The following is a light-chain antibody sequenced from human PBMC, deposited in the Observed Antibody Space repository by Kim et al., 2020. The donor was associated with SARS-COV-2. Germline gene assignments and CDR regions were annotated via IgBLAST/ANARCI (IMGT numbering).Light chain of an antibody. CDR3: QQYNNRLSIT. Sequence: IVMMQSPATLSVSPGERVTLSCRASQSVSTNLAWYQQKPGQAPRLLIYGASTRATGIPDRFSGSGSGTEFTLTISSLQSEDFAVYYWQQYNNRLSITFCQGTRLEIK. V-gene: IGKV3D-15*02. CDR2: GAS. J-gene: IGKJ5*01. CDR1: QSVSTN.